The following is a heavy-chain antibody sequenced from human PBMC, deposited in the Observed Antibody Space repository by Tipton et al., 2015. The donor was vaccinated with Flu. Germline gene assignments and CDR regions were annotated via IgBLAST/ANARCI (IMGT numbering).Heavy chain of an antibody. CDR3: AREGFDSSGYRAGDAFDI. D-gene: IGHD3-22*01. V-gene: IGHV4-61*02. CDR1: GYSISSGYY. Sequence: TLSLTCAVSGYSISSGYYWGWIRQPAGKGLEWIGRIYTSGSTNYNPSLKSRVTISVDTSKNQFSLKLSSVTAADTAVYYCAREGFDSSGYRAGDAFDIWGQGTMVTVSS. CDR2: IYTSGST. J-gene: IGHJ3*02.